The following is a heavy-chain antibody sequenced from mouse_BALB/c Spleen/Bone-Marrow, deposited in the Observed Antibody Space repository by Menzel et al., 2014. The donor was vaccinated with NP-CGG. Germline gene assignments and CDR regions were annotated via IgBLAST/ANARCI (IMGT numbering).Heavy chain of an antibody. V-gene: IGHV5-6*03. CDR3: TRRPLQANSYFDC. CDR1: GFTFSSYG. CDR2: ISSGGSST. D-gene: IGHD3-2*02. J-gene: IGHJ2*01. Sequence: EVKLVESGGGLVKPGGSLKLSCIASGFTFSSYGMSWVRQTPDKRLEWVATISSGGSSTYYPASVKGRFTISRDNAKSALYLQMSSLSSEDTAMYYCTRRPLQANSYFDCWGQGTTLTVSS.